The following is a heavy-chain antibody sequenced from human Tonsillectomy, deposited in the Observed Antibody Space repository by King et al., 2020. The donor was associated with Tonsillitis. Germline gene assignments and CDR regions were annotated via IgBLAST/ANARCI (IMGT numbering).Heavy chain of an antibody. D-gene: IGHD3-22*01. J-gene: IGHJ4*02. Sequence: VQLVQSGAEVKKPGASVRVSCKASAYTFTDHYIHWVRQAPGQGLEWMVWINPNSGGTRFAQRFQGRVTMTSDTSISTAYMELNRLRSDDTAMYYCARDLHYDSSGYFGYWGQGTLVTVSS. V-gene: IGHV1-2*02. CDR1: AYTFTDHY. CDR3: ARDLHYDSSGYFGY. CDR2: INPNSGGT.